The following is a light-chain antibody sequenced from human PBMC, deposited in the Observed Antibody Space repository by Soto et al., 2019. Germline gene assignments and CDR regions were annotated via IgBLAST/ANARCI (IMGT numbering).Light chain of an antibody. CDR1: QTISSY. CDR2: AAS. Sequence: DIQMTQSPSSLSASVGDRVTITCRASQTISSYLNWYQQKPGKAPKLLIFAASSLQSGVPSRFSGSGSGTDFTFTIGSLQPEDFAAYFCQQSFSTSVTFGGGTKVDIK. CDR3: QQSFSTSVT. J-gene: IGKJ4*01. V-gene: IGKV1-39*01.